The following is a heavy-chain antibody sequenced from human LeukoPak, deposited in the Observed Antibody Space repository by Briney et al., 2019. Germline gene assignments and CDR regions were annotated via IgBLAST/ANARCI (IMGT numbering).Heavy chain of an antibody. CDR3: AGQEIGGDRSSWYIS. D-gene: IGHD6-13*01. Sequence: GESLKISCKGSGYIFSNYWITWVRQMPGKGLEWMGIIYPGDSQTRYRPPFQGQVTISVDRSIRTASLHWGSLKAPDTAIYYCAGQEIGGDRSSWYISWGQGTLVTVSS. CDR2: IYPGDSQT. V-gene: IGHV5-51*01. CDR1: GYIFSNYW. J-gene: IGHJ1*01.